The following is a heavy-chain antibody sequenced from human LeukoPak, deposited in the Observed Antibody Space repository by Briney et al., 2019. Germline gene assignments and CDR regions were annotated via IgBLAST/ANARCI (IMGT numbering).Heavy chain of an antibody. CDR1: GGSISTYY. Sequence: PSETLSLTCTVSGGSISTYYWSWIRQPPGKGLEWIAYIYYSGSTNYDPSLKSRVTISVDTSKNLFSLKLSSVTAADTAVYCCARGGSYYGYFDYWGHGALVTVSS. V-gene: IGHV4-59*01. J-gene: IGHJ4*01. D-gene: IGHD1-26*01. CDR3: ARGGSYYGYFDY. CDR2: IYYSGST.